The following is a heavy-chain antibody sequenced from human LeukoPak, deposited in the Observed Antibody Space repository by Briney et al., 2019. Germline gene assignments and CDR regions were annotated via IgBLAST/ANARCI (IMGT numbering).Heavy chain of an antibody. J-gene: IGHJ3*02. CDR3: ARIVVRGVIKSQAAFDI. D-gene: IGHD3-10*01. CDR1: GGSISSYY. V-gene: IGHV4-59*12. Sequence: SSETLSLTCTVSGGSISSYYWSWIRQPPGKGLEWIGYIYYSGSTNYNPSLKSRVTISVDTSKNQFSLKLSSVTAADTAVYYCARIVVRGVIKSQAAFDIWGQGTMVTVSS. CDR2: IYYSGST.